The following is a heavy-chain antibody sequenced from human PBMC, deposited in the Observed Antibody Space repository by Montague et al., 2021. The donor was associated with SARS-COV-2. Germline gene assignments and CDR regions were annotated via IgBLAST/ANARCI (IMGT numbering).Heavy chain of an antibody. CDR3: ARGQVPSFASLIVFPAAGALDT. Sequence: SETLSLTCAVYGGSFNDNYWTWVRQPPGKGLEWIGEITHSGSSKYNSSLQNRVTMTVDKSKNKFSLKLTSATAADTVTYYCARGQVPSFASLIVFPAAGALDTWGRGTTVTVSS. CDR2: ITHSGSS. V-gene: IGHV4-34*01. J-gene: IGHJ3*02. D-gene: IGHD2-21*01. CDR1: GGSFNDNY.